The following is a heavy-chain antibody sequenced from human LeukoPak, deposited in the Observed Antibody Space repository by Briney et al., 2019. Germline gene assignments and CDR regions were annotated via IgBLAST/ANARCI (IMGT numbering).Heavy chain of an antibody. CDR2: INPESGAT. CDR3: ARENLNYYGSGSYLY. CDR1: GYPFSGYC. V-gene: IGHV1-2*02. J-gene: IGHJ4*02. D-gene: IGHD3-10*01. Sequence: GASVKVSCKASGYPFSGYCIHWVRQGPGQGLEWLGWINPESGATKYAQRFEGRVTLTRDTSVTTVHMELSGLRYDDSAVYYCARENLNYYGSGSYLYWGQGSQVTVSS.